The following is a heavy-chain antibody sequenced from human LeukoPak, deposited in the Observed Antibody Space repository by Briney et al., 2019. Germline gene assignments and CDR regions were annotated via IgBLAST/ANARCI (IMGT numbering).Heavy chain of an antibody. D-gene: IGHD4-17*01. CDR3: ARDRTYGDHGWTGEGFDP. CDR1: GFTFSSYW. CDR2: IKQDGSEK. J-gene: IGHJ5*02. V-gene: IGHV3-7*01. Sequence: PGGSLRLSCAASGFTFSSYWMSWVRQAPGKGLEWVANIKQDGSEKYYVDSVKGRFTISRDNAKNSLYLQMNSLRAEDTAVYYCARDRTYGDHGWTGEGFDPWGQGTLVTVSS.